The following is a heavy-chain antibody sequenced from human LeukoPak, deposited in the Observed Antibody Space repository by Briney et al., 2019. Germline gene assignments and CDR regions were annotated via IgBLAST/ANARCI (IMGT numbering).Heavy chain of an antibody. CDR2: IGTAGDT. D-gene: IGHD6-19*01. CDR1: GFTFSSYD. CDR3: ARASSSGWSMTPLDY. Sequence: GGSLRLSCAASGFTFSSYDMHWVRQATGKGLEWVSAIGTAGDTYYPGSVKGRFTISRENAKNSLYLQMNSLRAGDTAVYYCARASSSGWSMTPLDYWGQGTLVTVSS. V-gene: IGHV3-13*01. J-gene: IGHJ4*02.